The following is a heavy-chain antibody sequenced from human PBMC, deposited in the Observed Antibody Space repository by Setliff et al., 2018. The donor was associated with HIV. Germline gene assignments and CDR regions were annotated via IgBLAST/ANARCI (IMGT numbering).Heavy chain of an antibody. D-gene: IGHD6-13*01. Sequence: GASVKVSCKTSRGTFTSYAFTWVRQAPGQGLEWMGGIISILNVATYAQKFQGRVTITADKSTSTVYMELSSLRSEDSAVYYCARVLKGYSSSYEAFDIWGQVTMVTVSS. CDR3: ARVLKGYSSSYEAFDI. CDR1: RGTFTSYA. J-gene: IGHJ3*02. CDR2: IISILNVA. V-gene: IGHV1-69*10.